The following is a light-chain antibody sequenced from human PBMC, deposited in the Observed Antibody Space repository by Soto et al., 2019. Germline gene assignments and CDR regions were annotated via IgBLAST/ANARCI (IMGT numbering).Light chain of an antibody. CDR3: QQRNVWPPVT. V-gene: IGKV3-11*01. CDR1: PSVANF. Sequence: EIVLIQSPATLSLSPGERATLSCRASPSVANFVAWYQQKPGQAPRLLIYGAFNRATGIPARFSGSGSGTDFTLPISSLEPEDAAVYYCQQRNVWPPVTFGQGTRLEIK. J-gene: IGKJ5*01. CDR2: GAF.